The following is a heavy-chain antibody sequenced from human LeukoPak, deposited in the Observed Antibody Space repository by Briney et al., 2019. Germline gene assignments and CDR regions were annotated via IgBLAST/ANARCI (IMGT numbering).Heavy chain of an antibody. CDR3: ARVPFRAMAFTHDAFDI. Sequence: SVKVSCKASGGTFSSYAISWVRQAPGQGLEWMGRIIPILGIANYAQKFQGRVTITADKSTSTACMELSSLRSEDTAVYYCARVPFRAMAFTHDAFDIWGQGTMVTVSS. D-gene: IGHD5-18*01. CDR1: GGTFSSYA. J-gene: IGHJ3*02. CDR2: IIPILGIA. V-gene: IGHV1-69*04.